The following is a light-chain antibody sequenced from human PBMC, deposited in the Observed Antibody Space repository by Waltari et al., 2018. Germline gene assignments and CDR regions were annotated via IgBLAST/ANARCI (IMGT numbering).Light chain of an antibody. CDR1: SGDIGAYNS. J-gene: IGLJ2*01. CDR2: DVN. Sequence: QSALTQPPSASGSPGQSVTISCTGTSGDIGAYNSVNWYRQHPGKVPKLMIYDVNRRPSGAPDRFSRSKSGNTASLTVSGLQPEDEAVYYCNSFAGSDTVVFGGGTTLTVL. CDR3: NSFAGSDTVV. V-gene: IGLV2-8*01.